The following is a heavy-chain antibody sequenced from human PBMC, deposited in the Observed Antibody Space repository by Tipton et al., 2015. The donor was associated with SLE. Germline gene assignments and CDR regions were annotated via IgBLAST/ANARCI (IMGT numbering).Heavy chain of an antibody. CDR2: IYAAGTK. CDR3: AGELLPRWGMDV. J-gene: IGHJ6*02. D-gene: IGHD1-26*01. CDR1: EFTVSDTY. V-gene: IGHV3-66*02. Sequence: SLRLSCATSEFTVSDTYMTWVRQAPGKGLEWVSVIYAAGTKYYADSVKGRFTISRDNSKNTLYLQMNSLRAEDTAVYYCAGELLPRWGMDVWGQGTTVTVSS.